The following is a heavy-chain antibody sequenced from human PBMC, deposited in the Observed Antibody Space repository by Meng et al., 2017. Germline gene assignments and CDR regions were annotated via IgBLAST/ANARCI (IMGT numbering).Heavy chain of an antibody. CDR3: ARATHYYDSSGLDY. CDR2: ISSSSSYI. Sequence: GESLKISCAASGFTFSSYSMNWVRQAPGKGLEWVSSISSSSSYIYYADSVKGRFTISRDNAKNSLYLQMNSLRAEDTAVYYCARATHYYDSSGLDYWGQGTLVTVSS. CDR1: GFTFSSYS. D-gene: IGHD3-22*01. J-gene: IGHJ4*02. V-gene: IGHV3-21*01.